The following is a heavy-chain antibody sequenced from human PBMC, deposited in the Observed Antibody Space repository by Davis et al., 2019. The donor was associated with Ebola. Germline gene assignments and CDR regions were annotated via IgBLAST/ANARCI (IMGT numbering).Heavy chain of an antibody. V-gene: IGHV3-48*01. Sequence: PGGSLRLSCAASGFSVSANYMNWVRQAPGKGLEWVSYISSSSSTIYYADSVKGRFTISRDNAKNSLYLQMNSLRAEDTALYYCAKDIDMIPEAFDIWGQGTMVTVSS. J-gene: IGHJ3*02. CDR2: ISSSSSTI. CDR3: AKDIDMIPEAFDI. D-gene: IGHD3-16*01. CDR1: GFSVSANY.